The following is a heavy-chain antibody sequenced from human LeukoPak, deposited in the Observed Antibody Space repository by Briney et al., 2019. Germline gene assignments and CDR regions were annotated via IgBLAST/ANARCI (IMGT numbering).Heavy chain of an antibody. Sequence: LETLSLACTVSGYSISSGYYWGWIRQPPGKGLEWIGSIYHSGSTYYNPSLKSRVTISVDTSKNQFSLKLSSVTAADTAVYYCARDPSSSTWGQGTLVTVSS. V-gene: IGHV4-38-2*02. CDR1: GYSISSGYY. CDR3: ARDPSSST. CDR2: IYHSGST. J-gene: IGHJ5*02. D-gene: IGHD6-13*01.